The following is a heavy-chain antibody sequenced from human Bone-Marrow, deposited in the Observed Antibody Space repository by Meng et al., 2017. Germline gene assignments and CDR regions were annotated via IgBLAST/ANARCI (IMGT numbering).Heavy chain of an antibody. CDR3: AGVTYSSGWYPPYYYYGMDV. Sequence: GESLKISCAASGFTVSSNYMSWVRQAPGKGLERVSVIYSGGSTYYADSVKGRFTISRHNSKNTLYLQMNSLRAEDTAVYYCAGVTYSSGWYPPYYYYGMDVWGQGTTVTVSS. CDR1: GFTVSSNY. J-gene: IGHJ6*02. CDR2: IYSGGST. D-gene: IGHD6-19*01. V-gene: IGHV3-53*04.